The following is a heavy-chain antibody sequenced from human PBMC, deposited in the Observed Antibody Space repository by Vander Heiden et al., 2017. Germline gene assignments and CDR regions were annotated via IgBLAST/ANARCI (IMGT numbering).Heavy chain of an antibody. D-gene: IGHD4-17*01. Sequence: EVQLVESGGGLVQPGGSLRLSCAASAFTSSSYSMNWVRQAPGKGLEWVSYISSRTNTRYYADSVKGRFTISRDNAKNSLSLQMNSLRDEDTAVYYCARDGDYGDYYGLDVWGQGTTVTVSS. CDR2: ISSRTNTR. CDR3: ARDGDYGDYYGLDV. CDR1: AFTSSSYS. V-gene: IGHV3-48*02. J-gene: IGHJ6*02.